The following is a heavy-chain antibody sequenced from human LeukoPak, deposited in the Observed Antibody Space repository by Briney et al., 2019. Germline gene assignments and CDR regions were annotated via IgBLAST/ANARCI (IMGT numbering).Heavy chain of an antibody. D-gene: IGHD3-16*01. CDR1: GFTFRSYA. V-gene: IGHV3-23*01. Sequence: PGGSLRLSCAGSGFTFRSYAMSWVRQALGKGLEWVSVITGSGGRTDYADSVKGRFTISRDNSKNTLYLQMNSLRAEDTAVYYCAKEPYDGTGGYYCDYWGQGTLVTVSS. J-gene: IGHJ4*02. CDR2: ITGSGGRT. CDR3: AKEPYDGTGGYYCDY.